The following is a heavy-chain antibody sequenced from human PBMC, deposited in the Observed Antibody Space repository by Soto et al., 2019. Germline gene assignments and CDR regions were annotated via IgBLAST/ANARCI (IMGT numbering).Heavy chain of an antibody. D-gene: IGHD2-21*02. J-gene: IGHJ4*01. Sequence: PXGSLRLSCAASGVSFSTSAMSWVRQAPGKGLEWVSSMSGSGSSTYCADPVKGRFTISRDTSKNTLYLQMNSLRVEDTAVYYCARCIGGDCYREYWGQGTLVTVSS. CDR1: GVSFSTSA. CDR2: MSGSGSST. V-gene: IGHV3-23*01. CDR3: ARCIGGDCYREY.